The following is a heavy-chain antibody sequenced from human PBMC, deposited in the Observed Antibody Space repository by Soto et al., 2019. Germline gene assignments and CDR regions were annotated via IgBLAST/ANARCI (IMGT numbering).Heavy chain of an antibody. CDR3: ARAEGITIFGVVWSSPNDNYYYYGMDV. Sequence: ASVKVSCKASGYTFTSYYMHWVRQAPGQGLEWMGIINPSGGSTSYAQKFQGRVTMTRDTSTGTVYMELSSLRSEDTAVYYCARAEGITIFGVVWSSPNDNYYYYGMDVWGQGTTVTVSS. D-gene: IGHD3-3*01. CDR1: GYTFTSYY. V-gene: IGHV1-46*01. CDR2: INPSGGST. J-gene: IGHJ6*02.